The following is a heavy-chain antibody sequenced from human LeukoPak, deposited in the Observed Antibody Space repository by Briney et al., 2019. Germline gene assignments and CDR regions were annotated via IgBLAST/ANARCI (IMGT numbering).Heavy chain of an antibody. J-gene: IGHJ4*02. CDR3: ARYDSSGYYPYYFDY. Sequence: SETLSLTCTVSGYSISSGYYWGWIRQPPGKGLEWIGSIYHSGSTYYNPSLKSRVTISVDTSKNQFSLKLSSVTAADTAVYYCARYDSSGYYPYYFDYWGQGTLVTVSS. V-gene: IGHV4-38-2*02. D-gene: IGHD3-22*01. CDR1: GYSISSGYY. CDR2: IYHSGST.